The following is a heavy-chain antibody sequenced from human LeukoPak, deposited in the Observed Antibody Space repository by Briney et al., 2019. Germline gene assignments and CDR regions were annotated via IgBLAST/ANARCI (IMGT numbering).Heavy chain of an antibody. Sequence: ASVKVSCKASGYTFTSYGISWVRQAPGQGLEWMGWISAYNGNTNYSQKHQGRVTMTTDTSTSTAYMELRSLRSDDTAVYYCSRLLLLRYYYMDVWGKGTTVTVSS. CDR2: ISAYNGNT. CDR3: SRLLLLRYYYMDV. J-gene: IGHJ6*03. V-gene: IGHV1-18*01. D-gene: IGHD2-15*01. CDR1: GYTFTSYG.